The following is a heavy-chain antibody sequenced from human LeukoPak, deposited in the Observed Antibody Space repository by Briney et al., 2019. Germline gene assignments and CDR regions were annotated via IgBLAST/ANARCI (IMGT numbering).Heavy chain of an antibody. J-gene: IGHJ6*03. CDR1: GGSFSGYY. V-gene: IGHV4-34*01. CDR2: INHSGST. D-gene: IGHD5-24*01. CDR3: ARVTNFYYYYMDV. Sequence: PSETLSLTCAVYGGSFSGYYWSWIRQPPGKGLEWIREINHSGSTNYNPSLKSRVTISVDTSKNQFSLKLSSVTAADTAVYYCARVTNFYYYYMDVWGKGTTVTVSS.